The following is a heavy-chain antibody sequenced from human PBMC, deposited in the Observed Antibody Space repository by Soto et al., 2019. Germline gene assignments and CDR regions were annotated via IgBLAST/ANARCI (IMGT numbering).Heavy chain of an antibody. J-gene: IGHJ6*03. V-gene: IGHV3-23*01. CDR2: ISGGGDAT. CDR3: ATSIGGTVTHVFDYYYMDV. CDR1: GFTFGNYA. Sequence: QPGGSLRLSCAASGFTFGNYAFSWVRQAPGKGLDWVSVISGGGDATYYPDSVKGRFTTSRDNSKNTVYLQMNSLRAEDTAVYYCATSIGGTVTHVFDYYYMDVWGNGTTVTVSS. D-gene: IGHD4-4*01.